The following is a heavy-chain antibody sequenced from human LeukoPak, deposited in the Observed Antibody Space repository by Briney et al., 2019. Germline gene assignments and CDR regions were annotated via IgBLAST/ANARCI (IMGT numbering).Heavy chain of an antibody. J-gene: IGHJ4*02. CDR1: GFSFSSYW. CDR2: IKSKTYGGTT. Sequence: PGGSLRLSCAASGFSFSSYWMHWVRQAPGKGLEWVGRIKSKTYGGTTDYAAPVKGRFIISRDDSKNILYLQMNSLKTEDTAVYYCTTVGLPGYYDTSGYYYFDYWGQGTLVTVSS. V-gene: IGHV3-15*05. CDR3: TTVGLPGYYDTSGYYYFDY. D-gene: IGHD3-22*01.